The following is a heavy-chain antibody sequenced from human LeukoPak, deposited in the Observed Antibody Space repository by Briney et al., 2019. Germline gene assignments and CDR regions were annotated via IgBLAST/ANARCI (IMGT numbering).Heavy chain of an antibody. Sequence: PSETLSLTCTVSGGSISNYYWNWIRLPPGKGLEWIGSFSNSGRTNSNPSLKTRVTISVHTSKNQFSLMLTSVTAADTAVYYCARSSYYDDAFDFWGQGTLVTVSS. V-gene: IGHV4-59*01. CDR1: GGSISNYY. D-gene: IGHD3-22*01. CDR2: FSNSGRT. J-gene: IGHJ4*02. CDR3: ARSSYYDDAFDF.